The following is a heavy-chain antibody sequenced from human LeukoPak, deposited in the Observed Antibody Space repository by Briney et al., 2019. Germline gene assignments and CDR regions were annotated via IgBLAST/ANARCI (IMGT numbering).Heavy chain of an antibody. CDR1: GYIFTDYY. Sequence: ASVKVSCKASGYIFTDYYMHWVRQAPGQGLEWMGWINPNTGGTNYAQKFQDRVTMTRDTSINTAYMELSRLTSDDTAVYYCARGHAGGNHRYYYMDVWGKGTTVTVSS. V-gene: IGHV1-2*02. D-gene: IGHD1-14*01. J-gene: IGHJ6*03. CDR3: ARGHAGGNHRYYYMDV. CDR2: INPNTGGT.